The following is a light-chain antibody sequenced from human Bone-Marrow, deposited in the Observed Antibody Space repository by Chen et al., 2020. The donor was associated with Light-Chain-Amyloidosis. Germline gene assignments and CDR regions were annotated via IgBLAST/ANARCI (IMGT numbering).Light chain of an antibody. CDR1: QRVSSSY. Sequence: EIVLTQSPGTLSLYPGERATLSCRASQRVSSSYLAWYQQKPGQAPRLLIYGASSRATGIPDRLSGSGSGTGFTLTISRLEPEDFAVYYCQQYGSSLMYTFGQGTKLEIK. CDR2: GAS. V-gene: IGKV3-20*01. CDR3: QQYGSSLMYT. J-gene: IGKJ2*01.